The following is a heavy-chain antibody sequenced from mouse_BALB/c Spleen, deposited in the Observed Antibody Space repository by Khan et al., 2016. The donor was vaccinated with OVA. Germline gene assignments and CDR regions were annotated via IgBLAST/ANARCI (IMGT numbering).Heavy chain of an antibody. J-gene: IGHJ4*01. D-gene: IGHD3-3*01. V-gene: IGHV1S132*01. Sequence: VQLVESGAEVVRPGASVKLSCKTSGYIFTSFWIQWVKQRSGQGLEWIARIYPATGSTYYNEKFKGNATLTADKSSNTVYMHLSSLKSEDSAVYVCARRAPDDAMDYWGQGTSVTVSS. CDR2: IYPATGST. CDR3: ARRAPDDAMDY. CDR1: GYIFTSFW.